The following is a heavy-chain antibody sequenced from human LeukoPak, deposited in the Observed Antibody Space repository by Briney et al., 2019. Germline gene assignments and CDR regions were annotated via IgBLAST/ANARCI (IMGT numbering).Heavy chain of an antibody. CDR2: TYYSGST. V-gene: IGHV4-30-4*01. D-gene: IGHD3-22*01. Sequence: SETLSLTCTVSGGSISSGDYYWSWIRQPPGKGLEWIGYTYYSGSTYYNPSLKSRVTISVDTSKNQFSLKLTSVTAADTAVYYCAGPYYYDSRIDPWGQGTLVTVSS. J-gene: IGHJ5*02. CDR3: AGPYYYDSRIDP. CDR1: GGSISSGDYY.